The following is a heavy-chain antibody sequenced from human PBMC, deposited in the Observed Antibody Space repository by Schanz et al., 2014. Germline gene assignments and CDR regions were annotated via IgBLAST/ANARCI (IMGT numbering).Heavy chain of an antibody. Sequence: VQLVESGGGVVQPGRSLRLSCAASGFTFSSYGMHWVRQAPGKGLEWVAIIWYDGSNKYYADSVKGRFTISRDTSKNTLYLQMNSLRAEDTAVYYCAKAGSGWSTAGYYYWGQGTLVAVSS. V-gene: IGHV3-33*06. D-gene: IGHD6-19*01. CDR2: IWYDGSNK. CDR1: GFTFSSYG. J-gene: IGHJ4*02. CDR3: AKAGSGWSTAGYYY.